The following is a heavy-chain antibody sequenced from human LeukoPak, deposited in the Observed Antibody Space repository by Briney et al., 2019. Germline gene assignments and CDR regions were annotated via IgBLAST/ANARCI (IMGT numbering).Heavy chain of an antibody. CDR3: AKDLPYCGGDCYFGYFDY. J-gene: IGHJ4*02. V-gene: IGHV3-23*01. D-gene: IGHD2-21*02. Sequence: PGGSLRLSCAASGVTLSTYAMSWARQAPGKGLEWVSAISGSGGSTYYADSVKGRFTISRDNSKNTLYLQMNSLRAEDTAVYYCAKDLPYCGGDCYFGYFDYWGQGTLVTVSS. CDR1: GVTLSTYA. CDR2: ISGSGGST.